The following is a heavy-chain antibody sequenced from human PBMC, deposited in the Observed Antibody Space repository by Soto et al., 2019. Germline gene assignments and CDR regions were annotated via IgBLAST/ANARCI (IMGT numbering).Heavy chain of an antibody. CDR3: ARDRELEPFDY. D-gene: IGHD1-1*01. CDR1: GFTFTSYN. J-gene: IGHJ4*02. V-gene: IGHV3-48*04. CDR2: ISSSGSTI. Sequence: PGGSLRLSCAASGFTFTSYNMNWVRQAPGKGLEWVSYISSSGSTIYYADSVKGRFTISRDNAKNSLYLQMNSLRAEDTAVYYCARDRELEPFDYWGQGTRVTVSS.